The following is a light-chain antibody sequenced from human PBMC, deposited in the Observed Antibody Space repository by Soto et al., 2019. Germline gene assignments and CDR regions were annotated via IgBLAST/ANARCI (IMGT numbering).Light chain of an antibody. V-gene: IGLV2-14*03. Sequence: QSVLTQPASVSGSPGQSITISCTGTSSDVGGYNYVSWYQQHPGKAPKLLIYDVSYRPSGVSNRFSGSKSGNTASLTISGLQVEDEADYYRSSYTRSSPLVFGGGTKLTVL. J-gene: IGLJ2*01. CDR1: SSDVGGYNY. CDR3: SSYTRSSPLV. CDR2: DVS.